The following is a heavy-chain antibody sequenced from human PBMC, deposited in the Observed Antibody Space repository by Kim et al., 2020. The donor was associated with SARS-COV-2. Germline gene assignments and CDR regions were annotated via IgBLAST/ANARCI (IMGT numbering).Heavy chain of an antibody. CDR2: ISYDGSNK. D-gene: IGHD3-10*01. CDR3: AKDRAGRMPDWVGITMVRGVIITGDMDV. CDR1: GFTFSSYG. V-gene: IGHV3-30*18. J-gene: IGHJ6*02. Sequence: GGSLRLSCAASGFTFSSYGMHWVRQAPGKGLEWVAVISYDGSNKYYADSVKGRFTISRDNSKNTLYLQMNSLRAEETAVYYCAKDRAGRMPDWVGITMVRGVIITGDMDVWGQGTTITVSS.